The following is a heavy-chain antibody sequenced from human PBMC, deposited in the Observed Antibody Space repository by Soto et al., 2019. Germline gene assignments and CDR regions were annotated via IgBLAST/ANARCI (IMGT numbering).Heavy chain of an antibody. CDR3: ARERVRTTDY. Sequence: QVQLVQSGAEVKKPGASVKVSCKASGYTFTSYDINWLRQATGQGLEWMGWMNPNSGNTGYAQKFQGRVTMTRDTAISTAYIELSRLTSEDTAVYYCARERVRTTDYWVQGTLVTASS. CDR1: GYTFTSYD. D-gene: IGHD4-4*01. J-gene: IGHJ4*02. V-gene: IGHV1-8*01. CDR2: MNPNSGNT.